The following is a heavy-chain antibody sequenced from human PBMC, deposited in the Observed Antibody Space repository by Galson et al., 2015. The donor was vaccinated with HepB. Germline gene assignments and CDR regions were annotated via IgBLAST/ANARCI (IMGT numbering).Heavy chain of an antibody. V-gene: IGHV3-30*12. J-gene: IGHJ5*02. CDR3: ARRYSSGRLTWGWFDP. CDR2: ISYDGSNK. Sequence: SLRLSCAASGFTFSAYGMHWVRPAPGKGLEWVAVISYDGSNKYYADSVKGRFTISRDNSKDTLYLEMNSLKASDTAMYYCARRYSSGRLTWGWFDPWGQGTLVTVSS. D-gene: IGHD6-19*01. CDR1: GFTFSAYG.